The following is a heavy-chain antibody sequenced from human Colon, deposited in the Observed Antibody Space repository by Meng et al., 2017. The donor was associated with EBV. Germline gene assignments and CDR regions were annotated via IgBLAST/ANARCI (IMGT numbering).Heavy chain of an antibody. V-gene: IGHV4-39*01. CDR3: ARRRGGSGRDC. Sequence: LPPEECGPGLVKPSAPLSLTCTVSGGSISSNGYYWDWVRQPPGKGLEWIGAIYHSGSTSYNPSLQSRVTMFVDTSKNQFSLMLTSVTATDTAVYYCARRRGGSGRDCWGQGTLVTVSS. CDR2: IYHSGST. J-gene: IGHJ4*02. CDR1: GGSISSNGYY. D-gene: IGHD3-10*01.